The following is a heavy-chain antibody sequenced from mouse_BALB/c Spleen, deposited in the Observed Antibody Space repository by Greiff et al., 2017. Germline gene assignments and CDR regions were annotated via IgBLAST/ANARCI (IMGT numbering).Heavy chain of an antibody. J-gene: IGHJ4*01. V-gene: IGHV1-9*01. CDR2: ILPGSGNT. D-gene: IGHD2-1*01. CDR3: ARLGGNYPMDY. Sequence: VQLQQSGAELMKPGASVKISCKATGYTFSSFWIEWVKQRPGHGLEWIGEILPGSGNTNYNEKFKGKATFTADTSSNTAYMQLSSLTSEDSAVYYCARLGGNYPMDYWGQGTSVTVSS. CDR1: GYTFSSFW.